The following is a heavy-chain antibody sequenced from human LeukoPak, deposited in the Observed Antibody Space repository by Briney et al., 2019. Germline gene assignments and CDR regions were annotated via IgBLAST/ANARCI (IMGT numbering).Heavy chain of an antibody. CDR1: GFTFTTYD. D-gene: IGHD5-18*01. J-gene: IGHJ5*02. Sequence: ASVKVSCKASGFTFTTYDINWVRQAPGQRLEWMGWMNPSSGDTGYAQKFQGRVTITRNTSISTAYLELSSLRSEDTAVYYCARNSHWFDPWGQGTLVTVSS. V-gene: IGHV1-8*03. CDR2: MNPSSGDT. CDR3: ARNSHWFDP.